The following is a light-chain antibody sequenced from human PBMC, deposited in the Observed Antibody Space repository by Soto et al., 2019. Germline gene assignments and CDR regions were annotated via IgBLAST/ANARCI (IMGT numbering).Light chain of an antibody. J-gene: IGLJ1*01. CDR2: EGS. CDR3: CSYAGSSTSYV. CDR1: SSDVGSYNL. Sequence: QSVLTQPASVSGSPGQSITISCTGTSSDVGSYNLVSWYQQHPGKAPKLMIYEGSKRPSGVSNRFSGSKSGNTASLTISGLQAEEEADYYCCSYAGSSTSYVFGTATKVTV. V-gene: IGLV2-23*01.